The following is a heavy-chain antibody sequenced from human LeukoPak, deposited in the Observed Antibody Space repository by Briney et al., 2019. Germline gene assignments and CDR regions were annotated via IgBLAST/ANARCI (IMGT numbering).Heavy chain of an antibody. J-gene: IGHJ4*02. V-gene: IGHV4-4*02. CDR3: TREDSSGYLGY. CDR2: IYYSGST. D-gene: IGHD3-22*01. CDR1: GGSISSSNW. Sequence: PSETLSLTCAVSGGSISSSNWWSWVRQPPGKGLEWIGYIYYSGSTNYNPSLKSRVTISVDTSKNQFSLKLTSLTAADTAVYYCTREDSSGYLGYWGQGTLVTVSS.